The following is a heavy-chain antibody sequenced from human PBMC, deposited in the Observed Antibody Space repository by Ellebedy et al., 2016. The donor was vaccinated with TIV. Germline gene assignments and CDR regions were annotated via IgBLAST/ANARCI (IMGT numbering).Heavy chain of an antibody. CDR1: GFSFSSYW. D-gene: IGHD5-24*01. Sequence: PGGSLRLSCAASGFSFSSYWMSWVRQAPGKGLEWVANIKQDGSEKYYVGSVNGRFTISGDDAKRSLYLQMKSLRAEDTDVYYCARVVGWIQLEYWGQGTLVTVSS. J-gene: IGHJ4*02. CDR2: IKQDGSEK. CDR3: ARVVGWIQLEY. V-gene: IGHV3-7*03.